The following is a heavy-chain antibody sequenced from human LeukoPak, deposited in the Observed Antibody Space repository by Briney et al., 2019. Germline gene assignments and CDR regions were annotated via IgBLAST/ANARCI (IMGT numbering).Heavy chain of an antibody. Sequence: GASLRLSCAASGFTFSTYGMTWVRQAPGKGLECVSGISASGGSTYYADSVKGRFTISRDNSKNTVYLQMNSLRADETAVYSSGKGGPGVGVSPFAFWGQGTLVTVSS. D-gene: IGHD2-2*01. CDR1: GFTFSTYG. CDR2: ISASGGST. J-gene: IGHJ4*02. CDR3: GKGGPGVGVSPFAF. V-gene: IGHV3-23*01.